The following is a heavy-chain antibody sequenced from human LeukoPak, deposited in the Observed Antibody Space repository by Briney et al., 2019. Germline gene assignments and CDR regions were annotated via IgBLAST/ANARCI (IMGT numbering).Heavy chain of an antibody. CDR2: IYYSGST. D-gene: IGHD6-13*01. CDR1: GGSISSGSYY. Sequence: SETLSLTCAVSGGSISSGSYYWGWIRQPPGKGLEWVGSIYYSGSTYYNPSLKSRVTISVDTSKKQFSLKLNSVTAADTAVYYCAREVAASSWSYWGQGTLVTVSS. J-gene: IGHJ4*02. V-gene: IGHV4-39*01. CDR3: AREVAASSWSY.